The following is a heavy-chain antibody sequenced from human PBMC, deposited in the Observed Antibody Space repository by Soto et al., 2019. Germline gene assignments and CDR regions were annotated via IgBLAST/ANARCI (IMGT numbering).Heavy chain of an antibody. J-gene: IGHJ5*02. CDR3: AIYYYDSSGYYGIWFDP. CDR2: IDPSDSYT. V-gene: IGHV5-10-1*01. Sequence: GESLKISCKGPGYIFTSYWITWVRQMPGKGLEWMGKIDPSDSYTNYSPSFQGHVTISADKSFSTAYLQWSSLKASDSAMYYCAIYYYDSSGYYGIWFDPWGQGTLVTVSS. CDR1: GYIFTSYW. D-gene: IGHD3-22*01.